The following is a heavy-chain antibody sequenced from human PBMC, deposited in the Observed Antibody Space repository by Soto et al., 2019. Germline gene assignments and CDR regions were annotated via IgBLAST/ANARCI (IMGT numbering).Heavy chain of an antibody. CDR1: GGSISSGNYY. Sequence: SETLSLTCTVSGGSISSGNYYWCWIRQPPGKGLEWIGYISHSGTAYYNPSLKSRITISVYTSKNQFSLKLSSVTAADTAVYYCARDLSDYNGMDVWGQGTTVTVSS. J-gene: IGHJ6*02. V-gene: IGHV4-30-4*01. CDR3: ARDLSDYNGMDV. D-gene: IGHD3-16*02. CDR2: ISHSGTA.